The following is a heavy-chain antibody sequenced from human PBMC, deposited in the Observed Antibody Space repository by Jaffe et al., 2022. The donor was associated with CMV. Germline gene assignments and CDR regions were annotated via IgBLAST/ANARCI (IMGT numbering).Heavy chain of an antibody. J-gene: IGHJ4*02. CDR3: TRAGVEMATIRQY. Sequence: EVQLVESGGGLVKPGRSLRLSCTASGFTFGDYAMSWFRQAPGKGLEWVGFIRSKAYGGTTEYAASVKGRFTISRDDSKSIAYLQMNSLKTEDTAVYYCTRAGVEMATIRQYWGQGTLVTVSS. CDR1: GFTFGDYA. D-gene: IGHD5-12*01. CDR2: IRSKAYGGTT. V-gene: IGHV3-49*05.